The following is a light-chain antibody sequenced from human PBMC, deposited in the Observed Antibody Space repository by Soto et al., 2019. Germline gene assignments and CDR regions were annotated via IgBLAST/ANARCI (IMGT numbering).Light chain of an antibody. V-gene: IGLV2-14*01. CDR2: EVS. Sequence: QSSLTQPASVSVSPGQSITISCTGTSSDIGVYDYVSWYQHHPGKAPKLMIYEVSNRPSGVSNRFFGSKSGNTASLTISGLQTEDEADYFCASYGGVYYVFGTGTKV. J-gene: IGLJ1*01. CDR1: SSDIGVYDY. CDR3: ASYGGVYYV.